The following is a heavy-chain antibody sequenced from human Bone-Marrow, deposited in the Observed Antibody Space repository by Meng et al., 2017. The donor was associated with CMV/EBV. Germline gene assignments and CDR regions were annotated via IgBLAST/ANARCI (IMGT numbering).Heavy chain of an antibody. V-gene: IGHV4-39*07. CDR1: GGSISSSSYY. J-gene: IGHJ6*02. Sequence: SETLSLTCTVSGGSISSSSYYWGWIRQPPGKGLEWIGSIYYSGSTYYNPSLKSRVTISVDTSKNQFSLKLSSVTAADTAVYYCARDSAATQTQNYYYYGMDVWGQGTTVTVSS. CDR3: ARDSAATQTQNYYYYGMDV. CDR2: IYYSGST. D-gene: IGHD2-15*01.